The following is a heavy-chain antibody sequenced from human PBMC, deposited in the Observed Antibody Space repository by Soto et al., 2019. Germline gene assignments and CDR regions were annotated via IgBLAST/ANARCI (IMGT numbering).Heavy chain of an antibody. J-gene: IGHJ4*02. V-gene: IGHV3-11*01. Sequence: LRLSFAASGFIFSDFYMNWVRQAPGKGLEWVSYISNNGDTIFYADSVKGRFTISRDNARNSLYLQMNSLRAEDTAVYFCARGYRVVYFDYWGQGSLVTVSS. CDR1: GFIFSDFY. D-gene: IGHD5-12*01. CDR3: ARGYRVVYFDY. CDR2: ISNNGDTI.